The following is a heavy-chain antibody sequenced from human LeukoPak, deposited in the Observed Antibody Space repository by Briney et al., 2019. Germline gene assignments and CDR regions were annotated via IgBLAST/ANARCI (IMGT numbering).Heavy chain of an antibody. CDR3: AKDSFTMVRGVIILAPFGY. Sequence: PGGSLRLSCAASGFTFSSYAMSWVRQAPGKGLEWVSAISGSGGSTYYADSVKGRFTISRDNSKNTLYLQMNSLRAEDTAVYYCAKDSFTMVRGVIILAPFGYWGQGTLVTVSS. D-gene: IGHD3-10*01. CDR1: GFTFSSYA. CDR2: ISGSGGST. J-gene: IGHJ4*02. V-gene: IGHV3-23*01.